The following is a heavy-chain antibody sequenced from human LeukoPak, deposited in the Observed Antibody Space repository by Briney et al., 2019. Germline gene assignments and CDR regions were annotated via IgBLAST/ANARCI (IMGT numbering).Heavy chain of an antibody. J-gene: IGHJ5*02. D-gene: IGHD2-21*02. V-gene: IGHV4-59*01. CDR1: GGSISSYY. Sequence: PSETLSLTCTVSGGSISSYYWSWIRQPPGKGLEWIGYIYYSGSTNYNPSLKSRVTISVDTSKNQFSLKLSSVTAADTAVYYCAREGPRYCGGDCYSGWFDPWGQGTRVTVSS. CDR3: AREGPRYCGGDCYSGWFDP. CDR2: IYYSGST.